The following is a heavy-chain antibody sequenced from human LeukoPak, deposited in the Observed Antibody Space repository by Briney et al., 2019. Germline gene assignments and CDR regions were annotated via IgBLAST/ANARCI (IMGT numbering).Heavy chain of an antibody. V-gene: IGHV1-2*06. J-gene: IGHJ4*02. D-gene: IGHD2-2*01. CDR2: INPNTGGT. Sequence: GASVKVSCKASGYTFTGYHMHWVRQAPGQGLEWMGRINPNTGGTDYAQKFQGRVTMTRDTSTSTAYMDLSRLRSDDTAVYYCARDYCSSTSCLFDYWGQGTLVTVSS. CDR3: ARDYCSSTSCLFDY. CDR1: GYTFTGYH.